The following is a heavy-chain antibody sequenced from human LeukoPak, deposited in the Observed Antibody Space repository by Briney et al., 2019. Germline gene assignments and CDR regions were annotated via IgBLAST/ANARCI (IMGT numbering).Heavy chain of an antibody. V-gene: IGHV3-7*01. CDR3: ARAPPGYCSGGSCYSYAFDI. J-gene: IGHJ3*02. Sequence: GGSLRLSCAASGFTFSTYWMSWVRQAPGKGLEWVANIKHDGSERDYVDSVKGRFTISRDNAENSLSLHMNSLRAEDTAVYYCARAPPGYCSGGSCYSYAFDIWGQGTMVTVSS. CDR2: IKHDGSER. D-gene: IGHD2-15*01. CDR1: GFTFSTYW.